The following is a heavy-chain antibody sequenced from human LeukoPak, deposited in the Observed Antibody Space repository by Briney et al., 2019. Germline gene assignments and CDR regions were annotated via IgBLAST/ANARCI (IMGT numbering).Heavy chain of an antibody. CDR2: ISGGGSNT. V-gene: IGHV3-23*01. D-gene: IGHD4-23*01. Sequence: QAGGSLRLSCAASGFTFSNYAMSWVRQAPGKGLECVSTISGGGSNTYYAESVRGRFTISRDNSKNTLYLQMDSLRVEDTALYFCANTYSRWPLGYFDNWGQGTLVTVSS. CDR1: GFTFSNYA. CDR3: ANTYSRWPLGYFDN. J-gene: IGHJ4*02.